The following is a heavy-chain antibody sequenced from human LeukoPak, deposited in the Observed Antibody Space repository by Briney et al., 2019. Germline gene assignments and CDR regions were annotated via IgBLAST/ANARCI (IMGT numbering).Heavy chain of an antibody. CDR2: ISPIFGTA. D-gene: IGHD1-14*01. Sequence: SVKVSCRASGGTFSSYAISWVRQAPGQGLEWRGGISPIFGTANYAQKFQGRVTITTDESTSTAYMELSSLRSEDTAVYYCARGVTVYYYYYMDVWGKGTTVTVSS. CDR3: ARGVTVYYYYYMDV. J-gene: IGHJ6*03. V-gene: IGHV1-69*05. CDR1: GGTFSSYA.